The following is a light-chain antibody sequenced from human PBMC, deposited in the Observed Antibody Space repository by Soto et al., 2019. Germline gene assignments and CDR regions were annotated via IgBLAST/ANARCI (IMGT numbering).Light chain of an antibody. V-gene: IGLV1-44*01. Sequence: QSVLTQPPSASGTPGQRVTTSCSGSSSNIGSKTVNWYQQLPGTAPKLLIYRNNQPPSGVPDRFSGSKSGTSASLAISGLQSEDEADYYCAAWDDSLNGSNYVFGTGTKLTVL. J-gene: IGLJ1*01. CDR3: AAWDDSLNGSNYV. CDR2: RNN. CDR1: SSNIGSKT.